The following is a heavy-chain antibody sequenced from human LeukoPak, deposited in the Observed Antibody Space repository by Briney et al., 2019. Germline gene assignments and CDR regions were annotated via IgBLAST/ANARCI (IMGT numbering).Heavy chain of an antibody. CDR2: FSGDGVSS. CDR3: VGESERSGCFDH. V-gene: IGHV3-43*02. Sequence: SGGSLRLSCAAPGLITYNYAIHWVRHAPGKGLKWGSFFSGDGVSSFYAVSVRDRFTIPRHNIKNSLSLQTSGLRSEDTAIYFYVGESERSGCFDHWGQGTLVTVCS. CDR1: GLITYNYA. D-gene: IGHD1-26*01. J-gene: IGHJ5*02.